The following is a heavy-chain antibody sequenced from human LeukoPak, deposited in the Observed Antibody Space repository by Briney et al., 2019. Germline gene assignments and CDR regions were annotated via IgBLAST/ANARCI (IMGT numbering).Heavy chain of an antibody. CDR2: INGGDGNT. V-gene: IGHV1-3*01. D-gene: IGHD2-2*01. CDR3: ARSYIVVVPVVYFDY. CDR1: GYTFSTYA. J-gene: IGHJ4*02. Sequence: GASVKVSCKTSGYTFSTYAIQWVRQAPGQRLEWMGWINGGDGNTKFSQKFQGRVTITRDTSARSSYMELSSLRSEDTAVYYCARSYIVVVPVVYFDYWGRGTLVTVSS.